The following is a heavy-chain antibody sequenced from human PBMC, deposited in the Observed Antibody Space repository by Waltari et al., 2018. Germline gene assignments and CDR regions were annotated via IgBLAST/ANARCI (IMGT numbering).Heavy chain of an antibody. CDR2: IRGSGGST. Sequence: EVQLLESGGGLVQPGGSLRLSCAASGFTFSSYAMSWVRQAPGKGVGGVSAIRGSGGSTDYADSVKGRFTISRDNSKNTLYLQMNSLRAEDTAVYYCAKCSGWNFDYWGQGTLVTVSS. D-gene: IGHD6-19*01. J-gene: IGHJ4*02. CDR1: GFTFSSYA. V-gene: IGHV3-23*01. CDR3: AKCSGWNFDY.